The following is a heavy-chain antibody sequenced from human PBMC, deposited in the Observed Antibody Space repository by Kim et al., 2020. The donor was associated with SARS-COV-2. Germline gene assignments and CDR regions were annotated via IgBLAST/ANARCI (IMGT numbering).Heavy chain of an antibody. J-gene: IGHJ6*02. CDR2: VTV. Sequence: VTVEYALPVKGRLTILRDETKNTMYLQMTGLKSEDTAVYYCTQGIGYSMDVWGQGTTVTVSS. D-gene: IGHD2-2*02. CDR3: TQGIGYSMDV. V-gene: IGHV3-15*01.